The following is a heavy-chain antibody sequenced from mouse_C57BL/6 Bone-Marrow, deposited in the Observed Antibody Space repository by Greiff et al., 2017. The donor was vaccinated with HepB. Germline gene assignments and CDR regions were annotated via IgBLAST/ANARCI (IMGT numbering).Heavy chain of an antibody. CDR1: GFTFSDYY. CDR2: ISNGGGST. Sequence: EVQVVESGGGLVQPGGSLKLSCAASGFTFSDYYMYWVRQTPEKRLEWVAYISNGGGSTYCPDTVKGRFTISRDNAKNTLYLQMSRLKSEVTAMYYCARLGFDYWGQGTTLTVSS. J-gene: IGHJ2*01. V-gene: IGHV5-12*01. CDR3: ARLGFDY.